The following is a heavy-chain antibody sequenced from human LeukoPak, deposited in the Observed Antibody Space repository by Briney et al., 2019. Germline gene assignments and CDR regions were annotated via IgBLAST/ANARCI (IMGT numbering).Heavy chain of an antibody. CDR3: ATGAASSGRLSHDH. J-gene: IGHJ4*02. CDR1: GFAFSSLS. CDR2: ISASADNT. D-gene: IGHD3-22*01. V-gene: IGHV3-23*01. Sequence: PGGSLRLSCVASGFAFSSLSMSWVRQARGKGLEWVSDISASADNTHYADSVKGRFIIFRDNSKNTVFLQMNSLTVEDTAVYYCATGAASSGRLSHDHWGQGTLVTVSS.